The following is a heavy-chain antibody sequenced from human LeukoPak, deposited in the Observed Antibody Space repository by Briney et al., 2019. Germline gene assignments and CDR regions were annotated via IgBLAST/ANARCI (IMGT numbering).Heavy chain of an antibody. CDR1: GYVFTDNY. CDR3: ARYKVYYGGSHAFDI. J-gene: IGHJ3*02. CDR2: INPNSGGT. Sequence: GASVQVSCKASGYVFTDNYMHWVRQAPGQGLEWMGWINPNSGGTNYAQKFQGWVTMTRDTSISTAYMELSRLRSDDTAVYYCARYKVYYGGSHAFDIWGQGTMVTVSS. V-gene: IGHV1-2*04. D-gene: IGHD3-10*01.